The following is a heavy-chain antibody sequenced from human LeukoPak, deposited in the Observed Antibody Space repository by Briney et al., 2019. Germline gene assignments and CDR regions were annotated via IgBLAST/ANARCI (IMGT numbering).Heavy chain of an antibody. CDR2: INPSSGGT. V-gene: IGHV1-2*02. CDR1: GYTFTGYY. CDR3: ARVEGGWDSSGYYFEYFQH. J-gene: IGHJ1*01. Sequence: ASVKVSCKASGYTFTGYYMHWVRQAPGQGLEWMGWINPSSGGTNYAQKFQGRVTMTRDTSISTAYMELSRLRSDDTAVYYCARVEGGWDSSGYYFEYFQHWGQGTLVTVSS. D-gene: IGHD3-22*01.